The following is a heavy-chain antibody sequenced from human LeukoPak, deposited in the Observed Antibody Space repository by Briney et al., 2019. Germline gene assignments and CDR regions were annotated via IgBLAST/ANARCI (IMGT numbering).Heavy chain of an antibody. CDR2: IYYRST. J-gene: IGHJ4*02. CDR1: GGSISSYY. CDR3: ARAHLSETDFDY. D-gene: IGHD3-3*01. V-gene: IGHV4-59*01. Sequence: PSETLSLTRTVSGGSISSYYWSWIRQPPGKGLEWIGYIYYRSTNYNPSLKSRLTISLDTSNNQFSLRLSSVTAADTAVYYCARAHLSETDFDYWGQGALVTVTS.